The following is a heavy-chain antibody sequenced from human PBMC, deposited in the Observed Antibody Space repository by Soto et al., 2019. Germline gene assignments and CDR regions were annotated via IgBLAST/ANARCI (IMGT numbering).Heavy chain of an antibody. CDR2: IYYNGNT. CDR1: GGSISSGGYY. CDR3: AGGSSKSRFDP. Sequence: QVQLQESGPGLVKASQTLSLTCTVSGGSISSGGYYWSWIRQHPGKGLEWIGYIYYNGNTYYNPSLKSRITISLDTSKNQFSLMLTSVTAADTAVYYCAGGSSKSRFDPWGQGTLVTVSS. J-gene: IGHJ5*02. V-gene: IGHV4-31*03. D-gene: IGHD6-6*01.